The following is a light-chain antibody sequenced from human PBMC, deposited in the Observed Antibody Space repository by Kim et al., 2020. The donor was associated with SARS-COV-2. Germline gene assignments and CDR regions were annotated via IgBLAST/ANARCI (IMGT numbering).Light chain of an antibody. Sequence: DIVMTQSPDSLAVSLGERVTINCKSSQNVLYNSNKKNYLAWYQQKAGQPPKLLIYWASTRESGVPDRFSGSGSGTDFTLSISSLQAEDVAVYYCQQHYSTPTFVQGTKVDIK. J-gene: IGKJ1*01. CDR2: WAS. CDR3: QQHYSTPT. V-gene: IGKV4-1*01. CDR1: QNVLYNSNKKNY.